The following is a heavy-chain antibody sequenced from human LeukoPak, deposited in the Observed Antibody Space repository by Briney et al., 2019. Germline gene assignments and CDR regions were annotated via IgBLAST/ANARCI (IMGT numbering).Heavy chain of an antibody. J-gene: IGHJ5*01. V-gene: IGHV4-59*13. CDR3: ARGLNWFDY. CDR2: ISYSGST. Sequence: SETLSLTCTVSGGSFSNYYCNWIRQPPGKGLEWIGYISYSGSTNYNPSFKSRVTISVDTSKHQFSLKLSSMTAADTAVYYCARGLNWFDYWGQGTLVTVSS. D-gene: IGHD3-16*01. CDR1: GGSFSNYY.